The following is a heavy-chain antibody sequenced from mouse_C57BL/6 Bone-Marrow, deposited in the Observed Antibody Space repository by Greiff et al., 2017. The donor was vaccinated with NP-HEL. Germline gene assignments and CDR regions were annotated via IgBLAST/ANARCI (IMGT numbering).Heavy chain of an antibody. CDR3: TREGLRLRLFAY. Sequence: EVNVVESGEGLVKPGGSLKLSCAASGFTFSSYAMSWVRQTPEKRLEWVAYISSGGDYIYYADTVKGRFTISRDNARNTLYLQMSSLKSEDTAMYYCTREGLRLRLFAYWGQGTRVTVSA. CDR1: GFTFSSYA. V-gene: IGHV5-9-1*02. J-gene: IGHJ3*01. CDR2: ISSGGDYI. D-gene: IGHD3-2*02.